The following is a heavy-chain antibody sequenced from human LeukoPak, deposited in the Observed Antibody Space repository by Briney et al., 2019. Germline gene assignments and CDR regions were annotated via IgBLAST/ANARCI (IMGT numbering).Heavy chain of an antibody. CDR2: ISYDGSNK. CDR3: ARDSGYIVVVPAAGLPDY. V-gene: IGHV3-30-3*01. CDR1: GFTFSSYA. J-gene: IGHJ4*02. Sequence: GRSLRLSCAASGFTFSSYAMHWVRQAPGKGLEWVAVISYDGSNKYYADSVKGRFTISRDDSNNTLYLQMNSLRAEDTAVYYCARDSGYIVVVPAAGLPDYWGQGTLVTVSS. D-gene: IGHD2-2*01.